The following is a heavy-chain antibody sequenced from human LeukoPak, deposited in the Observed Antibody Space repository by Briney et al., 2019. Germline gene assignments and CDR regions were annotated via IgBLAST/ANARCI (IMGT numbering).Heavy chain of an antibody. CDR2: FDPEDGET. Sequence: ASVKVSCKVSGYTLTELSMHWVRQAPGKGLEWMGGFDPEDGETIYAQKFQGRVTMTEDTSTDTAYMELSSLRSEDTAVYYCATLKWDIVATSSDYYYYMDVWGKGATVTVSS. D-gene: IGHD5-12*01. CDR3: ATLKWDIVATSSDYYYYMDV. J-gene: IGHJ6*03. V-gene: IGHV1-24*01. CDR1: GYTLTELS.